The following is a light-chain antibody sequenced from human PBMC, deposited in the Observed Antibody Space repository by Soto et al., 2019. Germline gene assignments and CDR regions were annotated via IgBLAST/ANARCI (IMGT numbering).Light chain of an antibody. Sequence: EIVMTQSPDTLSVSPGERATLSCRASQSVSDNLAWYQQKPGQPPRLLIYGASTRATGVPSRFSGSGSGRDFTLTISSLQSEDFSVYYWQHCNDWSAFGQGTRLEIK. CDR1: QSVSDN. J-gene: IGKJ5*01. V-gene: IGKV3-15*01. CDR3: QHCNDWSA. CDR2: GAS.